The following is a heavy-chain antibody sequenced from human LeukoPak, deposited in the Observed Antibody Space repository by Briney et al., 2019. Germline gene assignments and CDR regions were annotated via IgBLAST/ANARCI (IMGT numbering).Heavy chain of an antibody. CDR1: GGSISSYY. CDR3: ARQDSSAYPADY. V-gene: IGHV4-59*08. D-gene: IGHD3-22*01. J-gene: IGHJ4*02. CDR2: IYYSGST. Sequence: PSETLSFTCNVSGGSISSYYWSWIRQPPGKGLEWIGYIYYSGSTNYNPSLESRVTISVDTSKNYFSLKLNSVTAADTAVYYCARQDSSAYPADYWGQGTLVTASS.